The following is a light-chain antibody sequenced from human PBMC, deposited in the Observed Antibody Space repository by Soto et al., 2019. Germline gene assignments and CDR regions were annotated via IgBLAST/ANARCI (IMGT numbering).Light chain of an antibody. V-gene: IGKV3-20*01. CDR1: QSVSNNY. CDR3: QQYGTAGT. J-gene: IGKJ1*01. Sequence: IGWTPTQRQLAVSGGGGDPGGRRASQSVSNNYLAWYQQKPGQAPRLLIYGASNRATGIPDRFSGSGSGTDFTRLITRLAPESFVVYYYQQYGTAGTLGQGTKVDIK. CDR2: GAS.